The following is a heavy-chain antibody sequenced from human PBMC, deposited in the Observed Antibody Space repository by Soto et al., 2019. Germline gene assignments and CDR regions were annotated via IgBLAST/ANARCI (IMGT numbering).Heavy chain of an antibody. V-gene: IGHV1-3*01. CDR2: INAGNGNT. CDR3: AKVADDVREQTVYYNLAV. Sequence: ASLKVSCKASGYTFTSYAMHWVRQAPGQRLEWMGWINAGNGNTKYSQKFQGRVTITRDTSASTAYMELSSLRSEDTAVYYCAKVADDVREQTVYYNLAVWGKETTVTFS. CDR1: GYTFTSYA. D-gene: IGHD3-10*02. J-gene: IGHJ6*03.